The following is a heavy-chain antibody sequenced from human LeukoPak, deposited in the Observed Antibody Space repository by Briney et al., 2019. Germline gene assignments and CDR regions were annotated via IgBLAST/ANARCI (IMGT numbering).Heavy chain of an antibody. CDR3: ARGPPHSSGWLPTTEIFDY. Sequence: SETLSLTCAVYGGSFSGYYWSWIRQPPGKGLEWIGEINHSGSTNYNPSLKSRVTMSLDASKNQFSLELNSVTPEDTAVYYCARGPPHSSGWLPTTEIFDYWGQGTLVTVSS. CDR2: INHSGST. V-gene: IGHV4-34*01. D-gene: IGHD6-19*01. J-gene: IGHJ4*02. CDR1: GGSFSGYY.